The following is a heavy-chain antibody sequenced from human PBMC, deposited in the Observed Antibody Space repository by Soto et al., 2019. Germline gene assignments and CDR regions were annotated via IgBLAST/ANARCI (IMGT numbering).Heavy chain of an antibody. Sequence: QVQLVQSGAEVKKPGASVKVSCKASGYSFTRFGFSWVRQAPGQGLEWMGWINADNGNTNYAQRFQGRVTMTTDTSTSTAYMELRSLRSDDTAVYYCARVPDYSPLNWFDPWGQGTLVTVSS. CDR2: INADNGNT. CDR1: GYSFTRFG. D-gene: IGHD4-4*01. J-gene: IGHJ5*02. CDR3: ARVPDYSPLNWFDP. V-gene: IGHV1-18*01.